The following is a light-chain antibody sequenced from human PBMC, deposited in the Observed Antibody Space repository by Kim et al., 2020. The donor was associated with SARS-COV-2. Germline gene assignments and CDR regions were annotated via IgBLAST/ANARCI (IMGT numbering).Light chain of an antibody. CDR3: QQDNTYPWT. V-gene: IGKV1-5*03. J-gene: IGKJ1*01. CDR1: QSISDF. Sequence: DIQMTQSPSTLSASVGDRVTITCRASQSISDFLAWYQQKPGKAPKLLIYKASNLENGVPSRFSGSGSGTEFTLTISSLQPDDFATYYCQQDNTYPWTFGQGTKVDIK. CDR2: KAS.